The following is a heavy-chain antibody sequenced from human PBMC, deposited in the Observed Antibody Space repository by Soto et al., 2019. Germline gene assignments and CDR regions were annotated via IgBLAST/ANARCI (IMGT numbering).Heavy chain of an antibody. Sequence: PGGAVRLSCAASGFTFSNAWMSWVRQAPGEGLEWVGRIKSKTDGGTTDYAAPVKGRFTISRDDSKNTLYLQMNSLKTEDTAVYYCTTAQAVADSGTTYWYFDLWGRGTLVTVSS. D-gene: IGHD6-19*01. J-gene: IGHJ2*01. CDR3: TTAQAVADSGTTYWYFDL. CDR1: GFTFSNAW. CDR2: IKSKTDGGTT. V-gene: IGHV3-15*01.